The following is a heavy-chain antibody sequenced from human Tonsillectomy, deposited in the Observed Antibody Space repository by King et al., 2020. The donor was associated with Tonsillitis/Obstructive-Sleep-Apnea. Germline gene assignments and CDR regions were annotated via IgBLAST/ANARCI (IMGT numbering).Heavy chain of an antibody. D-gene: IGHD3-22*01. Sequence: QLVQSGAEVKKPGASVKVSCKASGYTFTNYGISWVRQAPGQGLEWMGWCSAYNGHTNSAQKLQGRVTMTTDTSTSTAFMELRSLRSDDTAVYYCARVSMCHYYDGGAYYTLVFWGEGTLVTVS. CDR1: GYTFTNYG. V-gene: IGHV1-18*01. CDR3: ARVSMCHYYDGGAYYTLVF. CDR2: CSAYNGHT. J-gene: IGHJ4*02.